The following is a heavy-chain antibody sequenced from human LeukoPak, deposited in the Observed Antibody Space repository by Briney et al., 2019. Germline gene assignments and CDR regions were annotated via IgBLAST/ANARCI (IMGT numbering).Heavy chain of an antibody. CDR1: GFTVSSNY. Sequence: GGSLRLSCAASGFTVSSNYMSWVRQAPGKGLEWVSVIYSGGSTYYADSVKGRFTISRDNSKNTLYLQMNSLRAEDTAVNYCARDGLYSSSWLTTDYWGQGTLVTVSS. V-gene: IGHV3-66*01. CDR2: IYSGGST. D-gene: IGHD6-13*01. CDR3: ARDGLYSSSWLTTDY. J-gene: IGHJ4*02.